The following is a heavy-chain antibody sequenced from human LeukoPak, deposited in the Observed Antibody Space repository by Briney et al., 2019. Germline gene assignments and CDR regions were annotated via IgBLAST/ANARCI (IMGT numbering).Heavy chain of an antibody. CDR2: INHSGST. Sequence: SETLSLTCAVYGGSFSGYYWSWIRQPPGKGLEWIGEINHSGSTNYNPSLKSRVTISVDTSKNQFSLKLSSVTAADTAVYYCARGFYGSGSYSHYYYYGTDVWGQGTTVTVSS. V-gene: IGHV4-34*01. D-gene: IGHD3-10*01. CDR3: ARGFYGSGSYSHYYYYGTDV. J-gene: IGHJ6*02. CDR1: GGSFSGYY.